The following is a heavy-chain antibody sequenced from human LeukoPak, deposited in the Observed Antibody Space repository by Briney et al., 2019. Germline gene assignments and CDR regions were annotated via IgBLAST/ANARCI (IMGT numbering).Heavy chain of an antibody. CDR2: INPNSGGT. Sequence: ASVKVSCKTSGYSFTDYYMHWVRQAPGQGLGWMGWINPNSGGTSSAQKFQGRVTMTRDTSISTVYMEVSWLTSDDTAIYYCARADRLHGGAYLSGPWGQGTLVTVSS. CDR1: GYSFTDYY. CDR3: ARADRLHGGAYLSGP. V-gene: IGHV1-2*02. D-gene: IGHD3-16*01. J-gene: IGHJ5*02.